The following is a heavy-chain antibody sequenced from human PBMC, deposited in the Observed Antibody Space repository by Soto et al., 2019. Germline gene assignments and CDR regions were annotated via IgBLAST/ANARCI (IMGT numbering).Heavy chain of an antibody. CDR3: ARDLEFRDGNISHLDY. J-gene: IGHJ4*02. V-gene: IGHV1-69*13. D-gene: IGHD3-10*01. CDR2: IIPIIGTP. Sequence: SVKVSCKASGGTFRNHVFNWVRQAPGQGLEWMGGIIPIIGTPNYAQKFQGRVTITADASTNTVYLEVSSLGSQDTAVYYCARDLEFRDGNISHLDYWGQGTLVTVSS. CDR1: GGTFRNHV.